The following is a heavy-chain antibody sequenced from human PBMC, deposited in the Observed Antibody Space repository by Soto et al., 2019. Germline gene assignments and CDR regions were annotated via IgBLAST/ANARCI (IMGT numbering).Heavy chain of an antibody. V-gene: IGHV1-69*13. CDR2: IIPIFGTA. D-gene: IGHD2-15*01. J-gene: IGHJ4*02. Sequence: GASVKVSCKASGGTFSSYAISWVRQAPGQGLEWMGGIIPIFGTANYAQKFQCRVTITADESTSTAYMELSSLRSEDTAVYYCASSPSVYCSGGSCYSNPFDYWGQGTLVTVSS. CDR3: ASSPSVYCSGGSCYSNPFDY. CDR1: GGTFSSYA.